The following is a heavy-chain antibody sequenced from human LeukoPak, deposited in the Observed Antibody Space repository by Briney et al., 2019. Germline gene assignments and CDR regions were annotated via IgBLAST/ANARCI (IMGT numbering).Heavy chain of an antibody. V-gene: IGHV3-23*01. J-gene: IGHJ4*02. CDR3: AKDHEGGRWDYFDY. CDR2: ISSSGGST. Sequence: PGGSLRLSCAASGLTFSNYAMSWVRQAPGKGLEWASTISSSGGSTNYVDSVKGRFTISRDNSKNTLYLQMNSLRAEDAAVYYCAKDHEGGRWDYFDYWGQGTLVTVSS. D-gene: IGHD3-16*01. CDR1: GLTFSNYA.